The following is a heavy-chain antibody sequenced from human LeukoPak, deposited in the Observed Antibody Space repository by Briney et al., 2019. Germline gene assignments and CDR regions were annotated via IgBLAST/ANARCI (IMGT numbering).Heavy chain of an antibody. V-gene: IGHV3-7*03. CDR1: GLAFSSYW. CDR3: AKDRSIGTYYTFDH. Sequence: GGSLRLSCAASGLAFSSYWMSWVRQAPGKGLGWVANIKQDGSEKYYVDSVKGRFTISRDNAKNSLYLQMSSLTAADTAVYYCAKDRSIGTYYTFDHWGQGTLVTASS. D-gene: IGHD1-26*01. CDR2: IKQDGSEK. J-gene: IGHJ4*02.